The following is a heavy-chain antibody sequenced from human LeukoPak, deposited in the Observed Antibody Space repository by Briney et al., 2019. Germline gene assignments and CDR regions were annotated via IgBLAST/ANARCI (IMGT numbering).Heavy chain of an antibody. D-gene: IGHD4-23*01. CDR2: IYYSGST. CDR3: ARLRWAEDWYFDL. V-gene: IGHV4-39*01. J-gene: IGHJ2*01. Sequence: KPSETLSLTCTVSGGSITSSSYSWVWIRQPPGKGLEWIGSIYYSGSTYYNPSLKSRVTISVDTSKNQFSLKLSSVTAADTAVYYCARLRWAEDWYFDLWGRGTLVTVSS. CDR1: GGSITSSSYS.